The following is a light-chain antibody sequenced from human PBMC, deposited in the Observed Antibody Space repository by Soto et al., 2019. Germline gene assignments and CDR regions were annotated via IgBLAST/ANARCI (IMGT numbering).Light chain of an antibody. CDR2: EVN. V-gene: IGLV2-8*01. CDR1: SSDVGGYNY. Sequence: QSALAQPPSASRSPGQSVTISCTGTSSDVGGYNYIAWYQHHPGKAPKLIIYEVNRRPSGVPDRFSGSKSGNTASLTVSGLQAEDEADYYCTSYAGSNNRGVFGSGTKVTVL. CDR3: TSYAGSNNRGV. J-gene: IGLJ1*01.